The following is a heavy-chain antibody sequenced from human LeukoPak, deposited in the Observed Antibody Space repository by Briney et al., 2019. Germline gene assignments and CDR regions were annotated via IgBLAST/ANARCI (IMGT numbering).Heavy chain of an antibody. V-gene: IGHV1-69*13. D-gene: IGHD6-13*01. Sequence: ASVKVSCKASGGTFSSYAISWVRQAPGQGLEWMGGIIPIFGTANYAQKFQGRVTITADESTSTAYMELSSLRSEDTAVYYCARSSSSWSNWFDPWGQGTLVTVSS. CDR1: GGTFSSYA. CDR3: ARSSSSWSNWFDP. CDR2: IIPIFGTA. J-gene: IGHJ5*02.